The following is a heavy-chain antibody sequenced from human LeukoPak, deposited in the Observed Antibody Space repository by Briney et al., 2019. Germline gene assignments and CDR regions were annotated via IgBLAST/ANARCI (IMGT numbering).Heavy chain of an antibody. CDR3: ARDLRYYYGSGALDY. V-gene: IGHV4-39*07. D-gene: IGHD3-10*01. CDR2: IYYSGST. CDR1: GGSISSSSYY. J-gene: IGHJ4*02. Sequence: SETLSLTCTVSGGSISSSSYYWGWIRQPPGKGLEWIGSIYYSGSTYYNPSLKSRVTISVDTSKNQFSLKLSSVTAADTAVCYCARDLRYYYGSGALDYWGQGTLVTVSS.